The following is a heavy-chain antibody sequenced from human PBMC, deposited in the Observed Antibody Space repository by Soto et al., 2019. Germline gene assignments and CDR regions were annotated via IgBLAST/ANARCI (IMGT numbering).Heavy chain of an antibody. CDR3: ARDPGTTIFGVVNSYYYYGMDV. V-gene: IGHV3-11*01. CDR2: ISSSGSTI. D-gene: IGHD3-3*01. J-gene: IGHJ6*02. Sequence: GGSLRLSCAASGFTFSDYYMSWIRQAPGKGLEWVSYISSSGSTIYYADSVKGRFTISRDNAKNSLYLQMNSLRAEDTAVYYCARDPGTTIFGVVNSYYYYGMDVWGQGTTVTVSS. CDR1: GFTFSDYY.